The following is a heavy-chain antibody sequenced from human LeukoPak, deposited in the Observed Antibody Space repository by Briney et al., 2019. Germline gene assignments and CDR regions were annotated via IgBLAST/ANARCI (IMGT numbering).Heavy chain of an antibody. CDR3: ARSMVGATRFDY. CDR2: IYYSGST. V-gene: IGHV4-59*01. CDR1: GGSISSYY. Sequence: SESLSLTCTVSGGSISSYYWSWIRQPPGKGLEWIGYIYYSGSTNYNPSLKSRVTISVDTSKNQFSLKLSSVTAADTAVYYCARSMVGATRFDYWGQGTLVTVSS. J-gene: IGHJ4*02. D-gene: IGHD1-26*01.